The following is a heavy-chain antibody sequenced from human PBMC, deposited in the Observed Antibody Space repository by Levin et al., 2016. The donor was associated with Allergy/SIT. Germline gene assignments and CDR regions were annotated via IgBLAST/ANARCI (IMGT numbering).Heavy chain of an antibody. Sequence: VRQMPGKGLEWMGIIYPGDSDTRYSPSFQGQVTISADKSISTAYLQWSSLKASDTAMYYCARRGYCSGGSCYSLPFDYWGQGTLVTVSS. CDR2: IYPGDSDT. V-gene: IGHV5-51*01. CDR3: ARRGYCSGGSCYSLPFDY. J-gene: IGHJ4*02. D-gene: IGHD2-15*01.